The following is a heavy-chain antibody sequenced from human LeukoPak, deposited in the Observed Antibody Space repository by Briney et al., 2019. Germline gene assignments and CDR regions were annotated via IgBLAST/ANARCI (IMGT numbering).Heavy chain of an antibody. CDR3: ARDRQDSSSWGDFDY. Sequence: SETLSLTCTVSGGSISSYYWSWIRQPAGKGLEWIGRIYTSGSTNYNPSLKSRVTMSVDTSKNQFSLKLRSVTAADTAVYYCARDRQDSSSWGDFDYWGQGTLVTVSS. CDR1: GGSISSYY. CDR2: IYTSGST. V-gene: IGHV4-4*07. J-gene: IGHJ4*02. D-gene: IGHD6-13*01.